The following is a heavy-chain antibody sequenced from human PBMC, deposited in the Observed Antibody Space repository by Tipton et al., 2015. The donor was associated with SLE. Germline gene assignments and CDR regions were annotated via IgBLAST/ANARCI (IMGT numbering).Heavy chain of an antibody. J-gene: IGHJ5*02. CDR1: GGSISPYY. CDR3: ARLPSGLAGGRSPWFDP. V-gene: IGHV4-4*08. Sequence: TLSLTCTVSGGSISPYYWSWLRQPPGKGLEWIGYIYSSGTTNYNPSLNSRVTISVDPSRNQFSLSLTSVTAADTAVYYCARLPSGLAGGRSPWFDPWGQGTRVTVSS. CDR2: IYSSGTT. D-gene: IGHD6-19*01.